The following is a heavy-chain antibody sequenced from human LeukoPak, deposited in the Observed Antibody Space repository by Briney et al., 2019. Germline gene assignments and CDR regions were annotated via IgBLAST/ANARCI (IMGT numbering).Heavy chain of an antibody. V-gene: IGHV3-7*01. CDR1: GFTFSSYW. Sequence: GGSLRLSCAASGFTFSSYWMSWVRQAPGKGLEWVANIKQDGSEKYYVDSVKGRFTISRDNAKNSLYLQMNSLRAEDTAVYYCARHSGSSSWSDFDYWGQGTLVTVSS. CDR2: IKQDGSEK. D-gene: IGHD6-13*01. CDR3: ARHSGSSSWSDFDY. J-gene: IGHJ4*02.